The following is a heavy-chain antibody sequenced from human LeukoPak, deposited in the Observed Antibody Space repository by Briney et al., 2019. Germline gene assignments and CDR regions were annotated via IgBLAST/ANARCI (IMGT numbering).Heavy chain of an antibody. J-gene: IGHJ4*02. V-gene: IGHV1-46*01. CDR1: GYTFTSHQ. CDR3: ARRAFDY. Sequence: ASVKVSCKASGYTFTSHQIHWVRQAPGQGLEWMGIINPSGGTTTYTQKFQGRVIMTRDTSTSTVYMELSNLRSEDTAVYFCARRAFDYWGQGTLVTVSS. CDR2: INPSGGTT.